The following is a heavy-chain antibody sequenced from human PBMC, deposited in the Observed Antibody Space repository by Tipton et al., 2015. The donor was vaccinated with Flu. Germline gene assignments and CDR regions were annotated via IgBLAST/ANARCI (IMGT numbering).Heavy chain of an antibody. CDR2: IYYSGST. D-gene: IGHD5-12*01. V-gene: IGHV4-59*01. Sequence: PGLVKPSETLSLTCTVSGGSISSYYWSWIRQPPGKGLEWIGYIYYSGSTNYNPSLKSRVTISVDTSKNQFSLKLSSVTAADTAVYYCARGWATEYFQHWGQGTLVTVSS. CDR1: GGSISSYY. J-gene: IGHJ1*01. CDR3: ARGWATEYFQH.